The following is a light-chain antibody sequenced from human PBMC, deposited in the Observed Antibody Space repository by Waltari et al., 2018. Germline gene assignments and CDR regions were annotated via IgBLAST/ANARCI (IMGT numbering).Light chain of an antibody. CDR3: QELNTYPQSLT. CDR1: QGISSK. J-gene: IGKJ4*01. CDR2: PAS. Sequence: DIQLTQSPSFLSASIGDRATITCRASQGISSKLAWYQQKPGKAPKLLIYPASTLQSGVPSTFSGSGSGTEFTLTISSLQPEDFATYYCQELNTYPQSLTFGGGTKVEI. V-gene: IGKV1-9*01.